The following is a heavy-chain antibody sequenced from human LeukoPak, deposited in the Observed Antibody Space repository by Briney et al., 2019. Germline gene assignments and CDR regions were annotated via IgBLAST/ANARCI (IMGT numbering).Heavy chain of an antibody. CDR3: ARIRLRSVTTVFDY. CDR2: INPNSGGT. Sequence: ASVKVSCKASGYTFTGYYMHWVRQAPGQGLECMGRINPNSGGTNYAQKFQGRVTMTRDTSISTAYMELSRLRSDDTAVYYCARIRLRSVTTVFDYWGQGTLVTVSS. V-gene: IGHV1-2*06. J-gene: IGHJ4*02. CDR1: GYTFTGYY. D-gene: IGHD4-17*01.